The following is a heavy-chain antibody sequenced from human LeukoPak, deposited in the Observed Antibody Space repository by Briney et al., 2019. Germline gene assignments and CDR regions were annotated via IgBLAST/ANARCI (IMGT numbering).Heavy chain of an antibody. CDR3: AREDSSSQYEY. Sequence: GGSLGLSCAASGFTFSSYGMHWVRQAPGKGLEWVAVIWYDGSNKYYADSVKGRFTISRDNSKNTLYLQMNSLRAEDTAVYYCAREDSSSQYEYWGQGTLVTVSS. J-gene: IGHJ4*02. CDR1: GFTFSSYG. V-gene: IGHV3-33*01. D-gene: IGHD6-13*01. CDR2: IWYDGSNK.